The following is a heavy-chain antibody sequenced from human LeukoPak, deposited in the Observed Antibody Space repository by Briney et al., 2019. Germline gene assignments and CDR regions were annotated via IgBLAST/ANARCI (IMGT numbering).Heavy chain of an antibody. Sequence: GGSLRLSCAASGFTFSDYSMSEIRQAPGKGLQWVSAISGSGGSTYYADSVKGRFTISRDNSKNTLYLQMNILRAEDTAVYYCAKDSVMLGVGATTEWVQGSLVTVSS. J-gene: IGHJ4*02. D-gene: IGHD1-26*01. V-gene: IGHV3-23*01. CDR2: ISGSGGST. CDR1: GFTFSDYS. CDR3: AKDSVMLGVGATTE.